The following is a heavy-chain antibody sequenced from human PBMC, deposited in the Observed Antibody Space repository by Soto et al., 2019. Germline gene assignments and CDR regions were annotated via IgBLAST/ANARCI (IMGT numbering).Heavy chain of an antibody. Sequence: GGSLRLSCAASGFTFSSYEMNWVRQAPGQGLEWVSYISDSGGTVYYADSVKGRFTVSRDNAQNSVYLQMNSLRTEDTAVYYCARDLLHYDFWSGYSAYFYYGIDYWGPGTTVTVSS. V-gene: IGHV3-48*03. CDR1: GFTFSSYE. CDR3: ARDLLHYDFWSGYSAYFYYGIDY. CDR2: ISDSGGTV. D-gene: IGHD3-3*01. J-gene: IGHJ6*02.